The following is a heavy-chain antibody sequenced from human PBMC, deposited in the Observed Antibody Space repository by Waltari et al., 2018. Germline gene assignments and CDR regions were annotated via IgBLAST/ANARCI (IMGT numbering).Heavy chain of an antibody. CDR2: IRGSGGST. Sequence: EVQLVESGGGLVQPGGSLRLSCAASGFTFSSYAMSWVRQAPGKGLEWVSAIRGSGGSTYYADSVKGRFTISRDNSKNTLYLQMNSLRAEDTAVYYCAKDRGDYYDSSGYYPDDAFDIWGQGTMVTVSS. CDR3: AKDRGDYYDSSGYYPDDAFDI. V-gene: IGHV3-23*04. D-gene: IGHD3-22*01. CDR1: GFTFSSYA. J-gene: IGHJ3*02.